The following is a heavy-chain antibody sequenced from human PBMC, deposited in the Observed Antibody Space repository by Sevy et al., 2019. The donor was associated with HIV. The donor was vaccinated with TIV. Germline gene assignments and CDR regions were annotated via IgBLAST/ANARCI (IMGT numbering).Heavy chain of an antibody. J-gene: IGHJ6*02. CDR2: MNPNSGNT. V-gene: IGHV1-8*01. D-gene: IGHD6-19*01. Sequence: ASVKVSCKASGYTFTSYDINWVRQATGQGLEWMGWMNPNSGNTGYAQKFQGRVTMTRNTSISTAYMELSSLRSEDTAVYYSARAGYSSGWYATYYYYGMDVWGQGTTVTVSS. CDR1: GYTFTSYD. CDR3: ARAGYSSGWYATYYYYGMDV.